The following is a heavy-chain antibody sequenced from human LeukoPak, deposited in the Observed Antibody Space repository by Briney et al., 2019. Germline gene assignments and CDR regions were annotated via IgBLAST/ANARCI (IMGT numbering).Heavy chain of an antibody. V-gene: IGHV3-23*01. CDR2: ISDSGGSA. CDR3: AKAKSGYSYGLNFDY. CDR1: GFTFSSYA. Sequence: GGSLRLSCAASGFTFSSYAMSWVRQAPGKGLEWVSVISDSGGSAYYADSVKGRFTISRDNSKNTLRLQMNSLRAEDTAVYYCAKAKSGYSYGLNFDYWGQGTLVTISS. D-gene: IGHD5-18*01. J-gene: IGHJ4*02.